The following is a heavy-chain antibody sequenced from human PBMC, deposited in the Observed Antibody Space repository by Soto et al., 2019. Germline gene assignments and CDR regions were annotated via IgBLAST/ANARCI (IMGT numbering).Heavy chain of an antibody. CDR3: AREEVDCSSTSCYYKGDGMDV. J-gene: IGHJ6*02. D-gene: IGHD2-2*01. CDR1: GYTFTSYY. V-gene: IGHV1-46*03. CDR2: INPSGGST. Sequence: SVKVSCKASGYTFTSYYMHWVRQAPGQGLEWMGIINPSGGSTSYAQKFQGRVTMTRDTSTSTVYMELSSLRSEDTAVYYCAREEVDCSSTSCYYKGDGMDVWGQGTTVSVSS.